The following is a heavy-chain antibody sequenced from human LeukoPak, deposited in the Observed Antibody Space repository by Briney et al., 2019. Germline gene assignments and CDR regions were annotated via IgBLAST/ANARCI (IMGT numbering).Heavy chain of an antibody. J-gene: IGHJ4*02. CDR3: ARVAQLVRDLSHLFDY. D-gene: IGHD6-6*01. V-gene: IGHV3-21*01. Sequence: PGGSLRLSCAASGLTFSSYNMNWVRQAPGKGLEWVSSISTSSSYIYYADSVKGRFTVSRDNAKNSVYLQMNSLRAEDTAVYYCARVAQLVRDLSHLFDYWGQGTLVTVSS. CDR2: ISTSSSYI. CDR1: GLTFSSYN.